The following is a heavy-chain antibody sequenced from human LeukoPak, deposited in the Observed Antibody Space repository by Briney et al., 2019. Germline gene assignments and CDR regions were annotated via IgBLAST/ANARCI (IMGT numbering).Heavy chain of an antibody. Sequence: PGGSLRLSCAASGFTFSIYWMSWIRKAPGKGLEGVPNINQDGSEKYYVDSVKGRFTISRDNAKNSLYLEMNSLRGEDTAVYYCARAATAGTVDYWGQGTLVTVSS. V-gene: IGHV3-7*05. CDR1: GFTFSIYW. CDR2: INQDGSEK. D-gene: IGHD6-13*01. CDR3: ARAATAGTVDY. J-gene: IGHJ4*02.